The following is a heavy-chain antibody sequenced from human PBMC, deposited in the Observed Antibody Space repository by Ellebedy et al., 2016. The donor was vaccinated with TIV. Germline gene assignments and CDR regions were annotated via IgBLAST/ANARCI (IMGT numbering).Heavy chain of an antibody. V-gene: IGHV4-39*07. J-gene: IGHJ6*02. CDR2: IYYSGST. D-gene: IGHD3-10*01. CDR1: GGSISSSSYY. Sequence: MPSETLSLTCTVSGGSISSSSYYWGWIRQPPGKGLEWIGSIYYSGSTYYNPSLKSRVTISVDTSKNQFSLKLSSVTAADTAVYYCARRPYYGSGRTRYYYYGMDVWGQGTTVTVSS. CDR3: ARRPYYGSGRTRYYYYGMDV.